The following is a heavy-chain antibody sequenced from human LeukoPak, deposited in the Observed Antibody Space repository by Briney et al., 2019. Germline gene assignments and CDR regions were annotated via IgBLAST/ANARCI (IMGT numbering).Heavy chain of an antibody. CDR1: GGSLSGYY. D-gene: IGHD3-3*01. Sequence: PSETLSLTCAVYGGSLSGYYWSWIRQPPGKGLEWIGEINHSGSTNYNPSLKSRVTISVDTSKNQFSLKLSSVTAADTAVYYCARARITIFGVATYFDYWGQGTLVTVSS. V-gene: IGHV4-34*01. CDR3: ARARITIFGVATYFDY. CDR2: INHSGST. J-gene: IGHJ4*02.